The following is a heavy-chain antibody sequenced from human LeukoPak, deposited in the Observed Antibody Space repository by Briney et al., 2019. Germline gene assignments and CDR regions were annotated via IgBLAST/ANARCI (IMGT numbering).Heavy chain of an antibody. CDR2: IYTSGST. CDR3: ARDMRGGYCSGGSCSTFDY. CDR1: GGSISSYY. J-gene: IGHJ4*02. V-gene: IGHV4-4*07. Sequence: SETLSLTCTVSGGSISSYYWSWIRQPAGKGLEWIGRIYTSGSTNYNPSLKSRVTMSVDTSKNQFSLKLSSVTAADTAVYYCARDMRGGYCSGGSCSTFDYWGQGTLVTVSA. D-gene: IGHD2-15*01.